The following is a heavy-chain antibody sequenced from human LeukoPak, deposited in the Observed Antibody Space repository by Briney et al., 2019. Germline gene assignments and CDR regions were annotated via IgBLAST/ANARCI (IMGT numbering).Heavy chain of an antibody. CDR3: ANRVVVTVYDAFDI. CDR1: GFTFDDYA. Sequence: GGSLRLSCAASGFTFDDYAMHWVRQAPRKGLEWVSLISGDGGSTFYADSVKGRFTISRDKSKNSLYLQMNSLRTEDTALYYCANRVVVTVYDAFDIWGQGTMVTVSS. V-gene: IGHV3-43*02. J-gene: IGHJ3*02. D-gene: IGHD2-21*02. CDR2: ISGDGGST.